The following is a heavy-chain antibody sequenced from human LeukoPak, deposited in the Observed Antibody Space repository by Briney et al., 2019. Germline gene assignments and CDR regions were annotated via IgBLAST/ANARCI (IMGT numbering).Heavy chain of an antibody. CDR2: IVAGSGNT. D-gene: IGHD2-2*01. CDR3: ARDGGYCSSTSCYHDAFDI. J-gene: IGHJ3*02. Sequence: SVKVSCKASGFTFTSSAMQWVRQARGQRLEWIGWIVAGSGNTNYAQKFQERVTITWDMSTSTAYMELSSLRSEDTAVYYCARDGGYCSSTSCYHDAFDIWGQGTMVTVSS. V-gene: IGHV1-58*02. CDR1: GFTFTSSA.